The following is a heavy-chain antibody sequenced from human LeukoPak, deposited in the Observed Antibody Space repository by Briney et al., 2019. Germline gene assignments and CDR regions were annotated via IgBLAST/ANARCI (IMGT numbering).Heavy chain of an antibody. V-gene: IGHV4-39*07. CDR2: IYYSGST. J-gene: IGHJ6*03. D-gene: IGHD5-12*01. Sequence: SETLSLTCSVSGGSIRSSSYYWGWIRQPPGKGLEWIGNIYYSGSTYYNPSLKSRVTISVDTSKNQFSLKLSSVTAADTAVYYCARGRSGYDHYYYYYYMDVWGKGTTVTISS. CDR3: ARGRSGYDHYYYYYYMDV. CDR1: GGSIRSSSYY.